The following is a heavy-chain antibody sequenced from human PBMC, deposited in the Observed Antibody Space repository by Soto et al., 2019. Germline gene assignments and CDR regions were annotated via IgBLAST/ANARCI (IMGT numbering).Heavy chain of an antibody. CDR2: ISGSGGST. D-gene: IGHD1-26*01. Sequence: GGSLSLSCAASGFTFSSYAMSWVRQAPGKGLEWVSAISGSGGSTYYADSVKGRFTISRDNSKNTLYLQMNSLRAEDTAVYYCAKGFVGGSYERVGHNWFDPWGQGTLVTVSS. J-gene: IGHJ5*02. V-gene: IGHV3-23*01. CDR1: GFTFSSYA. CDR3: AKGFVGGSYERVGHNWFDP.